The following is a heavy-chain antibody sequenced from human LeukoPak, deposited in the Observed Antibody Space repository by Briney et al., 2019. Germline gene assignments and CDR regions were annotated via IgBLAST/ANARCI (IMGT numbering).Heavy chain of an antibody. V-gene: IGHV3-23*01. D-gene: IGHD3-22*01. CDR1: GFTFSSYA. Sequence: GGSLRLSCAASGFTFSSYAMSWVRQAPGKGLEWVSAISGSGGSTYYADSVKGRFTIFRDNSKNTLYLQMNSLRAEDTAVYYCAKDRIITMIVVALDYWGQGTLVTVSS. CDR2: ISGSGGST. CDR3: AKDRIITMIVVALDY. J-gene: IGHJ4*02.